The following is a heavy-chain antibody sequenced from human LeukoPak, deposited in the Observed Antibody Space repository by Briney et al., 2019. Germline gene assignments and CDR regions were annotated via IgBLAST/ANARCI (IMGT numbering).Heavy chain of an antibody. V-gene: IGHV4-39*01. CDR2: IYYSGST. CDR3: ARRNDSSGDYSFDY. J-gene: IGHJ4*02. CDR1: SGSISISDYY. D-gene: IGHD3-22*01. Sequence: PSETLSLTCTVSSGSISISDYYWGRIRQPPGKGLEWIGSIYYSGSTYYNPSLKSRVTISVDTSKNQFSLKLSSVTAADTAVYYCARRNDSSGDYSFDYWGQGTLVTVSS.